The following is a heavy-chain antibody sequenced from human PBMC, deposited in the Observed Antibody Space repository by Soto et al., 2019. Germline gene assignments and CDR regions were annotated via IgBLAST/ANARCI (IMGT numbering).Heavy chain of an antibody. D-gene: IGHD3-10*01. CDR2: ISSSSYI. Sequence: GGSLRLSCAASGFTFSSYSMNWVRQAPGKGLEWVSSISSSSYIYYADSVKGRFTISRDNAKNSLYLQMNSLRAEDTAVYYCARDHRMVRGARGGDYWGQGTLVTVSS. CDR3: ARDHRMVRGARGGDY. J-gene: IGHJ4*02. V-gene: IGHV3-21*01. CDR1: GFTFSSYS.